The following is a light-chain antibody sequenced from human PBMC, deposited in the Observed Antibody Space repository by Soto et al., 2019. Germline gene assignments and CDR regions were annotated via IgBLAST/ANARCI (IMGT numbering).Light chain of an antibody. Sequence: EIVMTQSPATLSVSPGERATLSCRASQSIGSSLAWYQQKPGQAPRLLIHGASTRATGVPATFSGSGSGTESSLTINSLQSEDFAVYYCHQYYNWPLTFGGGTKVEIK. CDR3: HQYYNWPLT. V-gene: IGKV3-15*01. J-gene: IGKJ4*01. CDR2: GAS. CDR1: QSIGSS.